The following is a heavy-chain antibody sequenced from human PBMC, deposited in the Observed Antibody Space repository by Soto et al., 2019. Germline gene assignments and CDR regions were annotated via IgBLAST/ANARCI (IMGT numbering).Heavy chain of an antibody. Sequence: GGSLRLSCAASGFTFDDYAMHWVRQAPGKGLEWVSGISWNSGSIGYADSVKGRFTISRDNAKNSLYLQMNSLRAEYTALYYCAKARNYDILTGSYFDYWGQGTLVTVSS. D-gene: IGHD3-9*01. CDR1: GFTFDDYA. V-gene: IGHV3-9*01. J-gene: IGHJ4*02. CDR2: ISWNSGSI. CDR3: AKARNYDILTGSYFDY.